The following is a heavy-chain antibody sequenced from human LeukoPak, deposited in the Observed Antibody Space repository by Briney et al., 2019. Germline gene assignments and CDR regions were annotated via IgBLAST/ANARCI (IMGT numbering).Heavy chain of an antibody. D-gene: IGHD3-16*01. J-gene: IGHJ4*02. CDR2: ISSISSYI. V-gene: IGHV3-21*01. CDR1: GFTFSSYS. Sequence: PGGSLRLSCAASGFTFSSYSMNWLRQAPGRGVEWVSSISSISSYIYYADSVKGRFTISRDNAKNSLYLQMNSLRAEDTAVYYCAKDSGRGSWYVWGPIDYWGQGTLVTVSS. CDR3: AKDSGRGSWYVWGPIDY.